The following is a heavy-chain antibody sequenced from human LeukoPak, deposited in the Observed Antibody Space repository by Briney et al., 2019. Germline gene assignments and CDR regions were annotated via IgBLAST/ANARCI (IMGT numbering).Heavy chain of an antibody. CDR2: INPSGGST. J-gene: IGHJ5*02. CDR3: ARDGSNELEWEPHWFDP. CDR1: GYTFTSYY. D-gene: IGHD1-26*01. Sequence: ASVKVSCKASGYTFTSYYMHWVRQAPGQGLEWMGIINPSGGSTSYAQKFQGRATMTRDTSTSTVYMELSSLRSEDTAVYYCARDGSNELEWEPHWFDPWGQGTLVTVSS. V-gene: IGHV1-46*01.